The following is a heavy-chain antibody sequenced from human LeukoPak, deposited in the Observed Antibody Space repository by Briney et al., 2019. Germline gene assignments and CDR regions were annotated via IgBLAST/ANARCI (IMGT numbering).Heavy chain of an antibody. CDR2: ISGSSSYI. D-gene: IGHD7-27*01. CDR1: XFTFXSXX. CDR3: ARANWGSNAFDI. V-gene: IGHV3-21*01. J-gene: IGHJ3*02. Sequence: XXXAAXXFTFXSXXMNWVRXAPGXXLXXVSSISGSSSYIYYADSVKGRFTISRDNAKNSLYLQMNSLRAEDTAVYYCARANWGSNAFDIWGQGTMVTVSS.